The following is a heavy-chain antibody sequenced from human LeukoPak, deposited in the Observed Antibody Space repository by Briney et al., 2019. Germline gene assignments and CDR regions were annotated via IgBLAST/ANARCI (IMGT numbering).Heavy chain of an antibody. V-gene: IGHV3-30*18. J-gene: IGHJ5*02. CDR2: ISYEGGTQ. Sequence: PGGSLRLSCAASGVTLSPYGMHWVRQAPGKGLEGVAGISYEGGTQHYADSVKGRFIISRDNPRHTMYLQMNILRTEDTGVYYCAKEGTPQVSTWYDLWGQGTRVIVSS. CDR1: GVTLSPYG. CDR3: AKEGTPQVSTWYDL. D-gene: IGHD3-10*01.